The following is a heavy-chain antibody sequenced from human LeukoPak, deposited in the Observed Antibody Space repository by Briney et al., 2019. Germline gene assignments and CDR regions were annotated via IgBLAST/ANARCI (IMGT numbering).Heavy chain of an antibody. CDR2: INHSGST. Sequence: SETLSLTCAVYGGSFSGYYWSWIRQPPGKGLERIGEINHSGSTNYNPSLKSRVTISVDTSKNQFSLKLSSVTAAGTAVYYCARGAKSSSSSFRWFDPWGQGTLVTVSS. D-gene: IGHD6-6*01. V-gene: IGHV4-34*01. CDR1: GGSFSGYY. J-gene: IGHJ5*02. CDR3: ARGAKSSSSSFRWFDP.